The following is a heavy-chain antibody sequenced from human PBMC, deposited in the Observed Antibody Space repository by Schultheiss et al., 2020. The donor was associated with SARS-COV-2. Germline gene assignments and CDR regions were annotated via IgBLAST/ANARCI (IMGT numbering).Heavy chain of an antibody. CDR2: ISSSSSYI. Sequence: GGSLRLSCAASGFTFSSYSMNWVRQAPGKGLEWVSSISSSSSYIYYADSVKGRFTISRDNAKNSLYLQMNSLRAEDTAVYYCAKDSESDTAMEDVGYWGQGTLVTVSS. V-gene: IGHV3-21*01. D-gene: IGHD5-18*01. CDR3: AKDSESDTAMEDVGY. J-gene: IGHJ4*02. CDR1: GFTFSSYS.